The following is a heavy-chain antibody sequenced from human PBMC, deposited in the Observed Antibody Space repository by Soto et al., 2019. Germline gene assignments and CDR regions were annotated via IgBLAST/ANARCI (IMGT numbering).Heavy chain of an antibody. D-gene: IGHD2-15*01. CDR3: ARARWYDAFDV. CDR1: GLFISSGNS. J-gene: IGHJ3*01. V-gene: IGHV4-38-2*01. Sequence: QTLSLTCAVSGLFISSGNSWCWIRKPPGKGLEWIGSIFHGGNTYYNPSLKSRVTISVDMSKNQFSLKLNSVTAADTAVYYCARARWYDAFDVWGQGTAVTV. CDR2: IFHGGNT.